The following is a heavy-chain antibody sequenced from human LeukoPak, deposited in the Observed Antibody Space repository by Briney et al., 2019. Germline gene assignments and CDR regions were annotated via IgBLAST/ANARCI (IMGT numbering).Heavy chain of an antibody. V-gene: IGHV1-69*05. CDR1: GGTFSSYA. J-gene: IGHJ4*02. Sequence: ASVKVSCKASGGTFSSYAISWVRQAPGQGLEWMGGIIPIFGTANYAQKFQGRVTMTTDTSTSTAYMELRSLRSDDTAVYYCARGGYNSGWYDYWGQGTLVTVSS. CDR2: IIPIFGTA. D-gene: IGHD6-19*01. CDR3: ARGGYNSGWYDY.